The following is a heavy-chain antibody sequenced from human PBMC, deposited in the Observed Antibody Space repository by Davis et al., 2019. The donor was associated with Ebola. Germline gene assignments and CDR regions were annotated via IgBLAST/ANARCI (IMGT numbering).Heavy chain of an antibody. J-gene: IGHJ4*02. V-gene: IGHV3-15*01. CDR1: GFTFSSYS. CDR3: TTYCSSTSCF. Sequence: GESLKISCAASGFTFSSYSMNWVRQAPGKGLEWVGRTKSKTDGGTTDYAAPVKGRFTISRDDSKTTLYLQMNSLKTEDTAVYYCTTYCSSTSCFWGQGTLVTVSS. D-gene: IGHD2-2*01. CDR2: TKSKTDGGTT.